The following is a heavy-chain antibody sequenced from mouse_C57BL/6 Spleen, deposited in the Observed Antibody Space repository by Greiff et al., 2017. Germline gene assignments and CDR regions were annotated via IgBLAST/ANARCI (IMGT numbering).Heavy chain of an antibody. Sequence: QVQLKQSGAELVRPGSSVKLSCKASGYTITSYWMDWVKQRPGQGLEWIGNIYPSDSDTHSNQKFKDKDTLTVDKSSSTAYMQLSSLTSEDSAICYSARRGYGSNYWYFDVWGTGTTVTVSS. D-gene: IGHD1-1*01. CDR3: ARRGYGSNYWYFDV. V-gene: IGHV1-61*01. CDR1: GYTITSYW. J-gene: IGHJ1*03. CDR2: IYPSDSDT.